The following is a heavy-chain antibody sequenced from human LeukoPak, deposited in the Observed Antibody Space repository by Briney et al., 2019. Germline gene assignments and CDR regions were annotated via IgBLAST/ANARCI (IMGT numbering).Heavy chain of an antibody. V-gene: IGHV3-53*01. CDR3: AGGVTYSSGWYPDY. Sequence: PGGSLRLSCAASGFTFSSYAMSWVRQAPGKGLEWVSVIYSGGSTYYADSVKGRFTISRDNSKNTLYLQMNSLRAEDTAVYYCAGGVTYSSGWYPDYWGQGTLVTVSS. CDR1: GFTFSSYA. CDR2: IYSGGST. J-gene: IGHJ4*02. D-gene: IGHD6-19*01.